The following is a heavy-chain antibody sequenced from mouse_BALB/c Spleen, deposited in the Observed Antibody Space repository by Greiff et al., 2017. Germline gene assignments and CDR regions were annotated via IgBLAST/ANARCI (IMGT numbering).Heavy chain of an antibody. CDR3: ARFYYYGSSHYLDY. Sequence: VQLQQPGAELVKPGASVKLSCKASGYTFTSYWMHWVKQRPGQGLEWIGEINPSNGRTNYNEKFKSKATLTVDKSSSTAYMQLSSLTSEDSAVYYCARFYYYGSSHYLDYWGQGTTLTVSS. J-gene: IGHJ2*01. CDR2: INPSNGRT. D-gene: IGHD1-1*01. CDR1: GYTFTSYW. V-gene: IGHV1S81*02.